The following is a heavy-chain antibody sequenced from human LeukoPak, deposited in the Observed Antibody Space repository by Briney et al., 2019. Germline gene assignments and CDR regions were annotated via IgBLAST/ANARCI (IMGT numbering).Heavy chain of an antibody. V-gene: IGHV1-24*01. Sequence: ASVSLSCTVSGYTLTELSMHCVRGAPGKGREGRGGFDPEDSETIYAQKFQGRVTMTEDTSTDTAYIELSSLRSEDTAVYYCATDRVAVAGRLGYWGQGTLVTVSS. CDR3: ATDRVAVAGRLGY. J-gene: IGHJ4*02. CDR2: FDPEDSET. D-gene: IGHD6-19*01. CDR1: GYTLTELS.